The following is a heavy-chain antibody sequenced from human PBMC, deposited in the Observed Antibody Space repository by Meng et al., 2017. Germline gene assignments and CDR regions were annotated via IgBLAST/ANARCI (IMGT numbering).Heavy chain of an antibody. J-gene: IGHJ3*02. V-gene: IGHV3-21*01. D-gene: IGHD6-25*01. CDR3: TKGGAAGTPVTYAFDI. CDR2: ISSSTRYL. CDR1: GFTFSPYT. Sequence: GGSLRLSCVASGFTFSPYTANLVRQAPGKGLEWVASISSSTRYLYYADSLRGRFTISRDHARNSLYLQMNTLRPDDTAVYYCTKGGAAGTPVTYAFDIWGQGTVVTVSS.